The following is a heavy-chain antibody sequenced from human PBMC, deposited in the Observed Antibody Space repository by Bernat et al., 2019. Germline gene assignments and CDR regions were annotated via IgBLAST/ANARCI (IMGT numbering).Heavy chain of an antibody. D-gene: IGHD5-18*01. Sequence: QVQLQQWGAGLLKPSETLSLTCAVYGGSFSGYYWSWIRQPPGKGLEWIGEINHSGSTNYNPALKSRVTISVDTSKNQFSLKLSSVTAADTAVYYCARGRRNSYGLHDACDIWGQGTMVTVSS. V-gene: IGHV4-34*01. CDR3: ARGRRNSYGLHDACDI. J-gene: IGHJ3*02. CDR2: INHSGST. CDR1: GGSFSGYY.